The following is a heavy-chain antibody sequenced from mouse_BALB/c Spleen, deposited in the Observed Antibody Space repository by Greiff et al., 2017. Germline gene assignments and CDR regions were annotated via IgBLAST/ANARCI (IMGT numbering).Heavy chain of an antibody. CDR1: GYTFTSYY. CDR2: INPSNGGT. V-gene: IGHV1S81*02. D-gene: IGHD2-3*01. Sequence: QVHVKQSGAELVKPGASVKLSCKASGYTFTSYYMYWVKQRPGQGLEWIGEINPSNGGTNFNEKFKSKATLTVDKSSSTAYMQLSSLTSEDSAVYYCTRSDDGYYGAMDYWGQGTSVTVSS. CDR3: TRSDDGYYGAMDY. J-gene: IGHJ4*01.